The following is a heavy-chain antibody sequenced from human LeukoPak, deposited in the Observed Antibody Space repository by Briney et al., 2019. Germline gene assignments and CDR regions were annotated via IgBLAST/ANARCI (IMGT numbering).Heavy chain of an antibody. D-gene: IGHD5-12*01. J-gene: IGHJ5*02. Sequence: PGGSLRLSCAASGFTFSSYSMNWVRQAPGKGLEGVSSISSSSSYIYYADSVKGRFTISRDNAKSSLYLQMNSLRAEDTAVYYCARDDSGYDRGPNWFDPWGQGTLVTVSS. CDR2: ISSSSSYI. V-gene: IGHV3-21*01. CDR3: ARDDSGYDRGPNWFDP. CDR1: GFTFSSYS.